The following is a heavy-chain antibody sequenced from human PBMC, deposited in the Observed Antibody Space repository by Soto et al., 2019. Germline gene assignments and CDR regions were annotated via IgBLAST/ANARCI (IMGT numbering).Heavy chain of an antibody. CDR3: ARVGRRYYYGMDV. CDR2: INHSGST. J-gene: IGHJ6*02. CDR1: GGSISSYY. V-gene: IGHV4-34*01. Sequence: SETLSLTCTVSGGSISSYYWSWIRQPPGKGLEWIGEINHSGSTNYNPSLKSRVTISVDTSKNQFSLKLSSATAADTAVYYCARVGRRYYYGMDVWGQGTTVTVSS.